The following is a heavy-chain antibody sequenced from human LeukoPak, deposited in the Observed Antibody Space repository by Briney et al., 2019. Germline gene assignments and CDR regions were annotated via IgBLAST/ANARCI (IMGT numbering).Heavy chain of an antibody. Sequence: GGSLRLSCAASGFTFSGFPMIWVRQAPGKGLEWVSSIFPSSDEIHYADSVKGRFTISRDNAKNSLYLQMNSLRAEDTAVYYCAELGITMIGGVWGKGTTVTISS. CDR2: IFPSSDEI. J-gene: IGHJ6*04. D-gene: IGHD3-10*02. V-gene: IGHV3-21*01. CDR1: GFTFSGFP. CDR3: AELGITMIGGV.